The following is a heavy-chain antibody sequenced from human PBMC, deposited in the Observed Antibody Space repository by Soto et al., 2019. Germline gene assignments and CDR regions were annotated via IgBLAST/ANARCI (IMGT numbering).Heavy chain of an antibody. Sequence: SGPTLVNPTETLTLTCTVSGFSLSNARMGVSWIRQPPGKALEWLAHIFSNDEKSYSTSLKSRLTISKDTSKSQVVLTMTNMDPVDSASYYCARKKGYRSSCYYFDYWGQGTLVTVSS. CDR1: GFSLSNARMG. V-gene: IGHV2-26*01. J-gene: IGHJ4*02. D-gene: IGHD6-13*01. CDR3: ARKKGYRSSCYYFDY. CDR2: IFSNDEK.